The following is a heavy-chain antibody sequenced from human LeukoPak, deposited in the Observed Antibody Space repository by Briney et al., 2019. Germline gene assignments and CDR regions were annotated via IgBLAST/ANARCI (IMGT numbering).Heavy chain of an antibody. CDR3: ARGITLIRGLIITWFDP. V-gene: IGHV1-8*01. CDR1: GYIFTSYD. CDR2: MNPNSGNT. J-gene: IGHJ5*02. Sequence: GASVKVSCKSSGYIFTSYDIYWLRQATGQGLEWMGWMNPNSGNTGYAQKFQGRVTMTTNTSISTAYMELSSLRSEDTAVYYCARGITLIRGLIITWFDPWGPGTLVAVSS. D-gene: IGHD3-10*01.